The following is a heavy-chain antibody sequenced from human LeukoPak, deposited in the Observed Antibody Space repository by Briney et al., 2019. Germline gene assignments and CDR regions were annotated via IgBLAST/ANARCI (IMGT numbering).Heavy chain of an antibody. CDR1: GGSISSGSYY. CDR3: ARVRADYGDYKRTNVIDY. CDR2: IYTSGST. D-gene: IGHD4-17*01. J-gene: IGHJ4*02. Sequence: SQTLSLTCTVSGGSISSGSYYWSWIRQPARKGLEWIGRIYTSGSTNYNPSLKSRVTISVDTSKNQFSLKLSSVTAADTAVYYCARVRADYGDYKRTNVIDYWGQGTLVTVSS. V-gene: IGHV4-61*02.